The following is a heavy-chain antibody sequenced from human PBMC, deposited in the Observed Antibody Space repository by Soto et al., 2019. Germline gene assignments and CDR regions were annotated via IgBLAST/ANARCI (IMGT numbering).Heavy chain of an antibody. Sequence: EVQLVESGGGLVQPGGSLKLSCAASGFTFSGSAMHWVRQASGKGLEWVGRIRSKANSYAPAYAASVKGRFTISRDDSKTTPYLQMNSLKTEDTAVYYCTSRSVEPAPRLIDYWGQGPLVNLSS. CDR3: TSRSVEPAPRLIDY. V-gene: IGHV3-73*02. CDR1: GFTFSGSA. D-gene: IGHD2-2*01. CDR2: IRSKANSYAP. J-gene: IGHJ4*02.